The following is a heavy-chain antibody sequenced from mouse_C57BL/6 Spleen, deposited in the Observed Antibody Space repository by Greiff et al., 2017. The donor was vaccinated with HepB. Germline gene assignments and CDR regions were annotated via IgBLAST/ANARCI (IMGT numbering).Heavy chain of an antibody. V-gene: IGHV3-6*01. CDR1: GYSITSGYY. CDR2: ISYDGSN. CDR3: ARGAGTGFDY. Sequence: VQLQQSGPGLVKPSQSLSLTCSVTGYSITSGYYWNWIRQFPGNKLEWMGYISYDGSNNYNPSLKNRISITRDTSKNQFFLKLNSVTTEDTATYYCARGAGTGFDYWGQGTTLTVSS. D-gene: IGHD4-1*01. J-gene: IGHJ2*01.